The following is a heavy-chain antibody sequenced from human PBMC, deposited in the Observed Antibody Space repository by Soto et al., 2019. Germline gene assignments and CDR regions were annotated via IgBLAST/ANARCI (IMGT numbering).Heavy chain of an antibody. CDR3: ARRYGSSFDI. Sequence: QVQLQESGPGLVKPSETLSLTCTVSGGSISNYYWSWIRQPPGKGLEWIGYNFYSGSPNYNPSLKSRVTISVDTSKNQFALKLSSVTAADTAVYYCARRYGSSFDIWGQGTMVTVSS. CDR1: GGSISNYY. V-gene: IGHV4-59*01. CDR2: NFYSGSP. J-gene: IGHJ3*02. D-gene: IGHD6-19*01.